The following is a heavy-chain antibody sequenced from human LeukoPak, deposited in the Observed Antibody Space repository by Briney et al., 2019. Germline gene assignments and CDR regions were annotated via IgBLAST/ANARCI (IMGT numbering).Heavy chain of an antibody. J-gene: IGHJ4*02. CDR2: INPSGGST. Sequence: ASVKVSCKASGYTFTSYYMHWVRQAPRQGLEWMGIINPSGGSTSYAQKFQGRVTMTRDTSTSTVYMELSSLRSEDTAVYYCAREPIRFLECPIFDYWGQGTLVTVSS. V-gene: IGHV1-46*01. D-gene: IGHD3-3*01. CDR1: GYTFTSYY. CDR3: AREPIRFLECPIFDY.